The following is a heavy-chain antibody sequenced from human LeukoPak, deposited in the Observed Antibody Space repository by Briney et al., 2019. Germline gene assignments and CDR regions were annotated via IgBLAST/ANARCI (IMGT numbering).Heavy chain of an antibody. CDR3: ARDLVPDAFDI. CDR2: ISSSSSYI. J-gene: IGHJ3*02. CDR1: GLSFSSYS. V-gene: IGHV3-21*01. D-gene: IGHD2-8*02. Sequence: GGSLRLSCAASGLSFSSYSMNWVRQAPGKGLEWVSSISSSSSYIYYADSVKGRFTISRDNAKNSLYLQMNSLRAEDTAVYYCARDLVPDAFDIWGQGTMVTVSS.